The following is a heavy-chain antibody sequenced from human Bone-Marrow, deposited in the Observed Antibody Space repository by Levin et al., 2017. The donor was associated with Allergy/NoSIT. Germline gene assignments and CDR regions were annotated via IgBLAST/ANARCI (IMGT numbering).Heavy chain of an antibody. V-gene: IGHV4-59*01. Sequence: KTSETLSLTCAVSGASISNYYWTWIRQPPGKGLEWIGYHYYSGTTTYNPSLWGRVTILVDTSKNKFSLNLNSVTAADTAVYYCAGGGYDSNGYPDASDIWGQGTMVTVSS. J-gene: IGHJ3*02. CDR2: HYYSGTT. CDR3: AGGGYDSNGYPDASDI. CDR1: GASISNYY. D-gene: IGHD3-22*01.